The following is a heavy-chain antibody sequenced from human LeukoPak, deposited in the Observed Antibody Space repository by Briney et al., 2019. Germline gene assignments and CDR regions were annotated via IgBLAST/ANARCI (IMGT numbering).Heavy chain of an antibody. V-gene: IGHV3-33*01. CDR1: GFTFSNYG. D-gene: IGHD6-13*01. J-gene: IGHJ5*02. CDR2: IWYDGSYK. Sequence: GGSLRLSCAASGFTFSNYGMHWVRQAPGKGLEWVAVIWYDGSYKSYGDSVKGRFTISRDNSKNTLFPQMNSLRADDTAVYYCARDTLIAAPKTGTVTRIGWFDTWGQGTLVTVSS. CDR3: ARDTLIAAPKTGTVTRIGWFDT.